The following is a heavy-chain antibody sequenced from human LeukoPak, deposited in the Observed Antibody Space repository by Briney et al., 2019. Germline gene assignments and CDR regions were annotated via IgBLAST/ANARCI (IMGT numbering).Heavy chain of an antibody. V-gene: IGHV3-48*03. Sequence: GGSLRLSCAASGFTLSSYEMNWIRQAPGRGLEWVAYISSSGSAIYDAESVKGRFTISRENAKNSPYLQMNSLRVEDTAVYYCGRDAGPTRYYYGMDVWGQGTTVTVSS. J-gene: IGHJ6*02. CDR3: GRDAGPTRYYYGMDV. CDR2: ISSSGSAI. CDR1: GFTLSSYE. D-gene: IGHD3-10*01.